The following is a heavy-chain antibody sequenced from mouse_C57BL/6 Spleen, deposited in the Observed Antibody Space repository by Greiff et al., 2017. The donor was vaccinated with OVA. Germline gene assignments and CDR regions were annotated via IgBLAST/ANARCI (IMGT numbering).Heavy chain of an antibody. D-gene: IGHD1-1*02. CDR3: TRGRAPYGYVDY. CDR1: GYTFTDYE. Sequence: QVQLQQSGAELVRPGASVTLSCKASGYTFTDYEMHWVKQTPVHGLEWIGAIDPETGGTAYNQKFKGKAILTADKSSSTAYMELRSLTSEDSAVYYCTRGRAPYGYVDYWGQGTTLTVSS. V-gene: IGHV1-15*01. CDR2: IDPETGGT. J-gene: IGHJ2*01.